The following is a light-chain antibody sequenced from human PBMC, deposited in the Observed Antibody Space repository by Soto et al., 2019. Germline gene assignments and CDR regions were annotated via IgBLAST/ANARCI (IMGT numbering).Light chain of an antibody. V-gene: IGKV1-5*01. CDR2: DAS. CDR3: QQYNSYSQFT. J-gene: IGKJ3*01. CDR1: QSISSW. Sequence: DIQMTQSPSTLSASVGDRVTITCRASQSISSWLAWYQQKPGKAPNLLIYDASTLESGVPSRFSGSGSGTEFTLTISCLQPDDVATYHCQQYNSYSQFTFGPGTKVDIK.